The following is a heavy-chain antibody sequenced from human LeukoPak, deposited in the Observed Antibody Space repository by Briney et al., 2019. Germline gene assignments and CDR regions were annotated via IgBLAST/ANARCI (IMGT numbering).Heavy chain of an antibody. CDR3: ARIEYFDWLLEDDY. CDR2: IRNSSSYI. D-gene: IGHD3-9*01. CDR1: GFTFSSYS. J-gene: IGHJ4*02. Sequence: GALRLSCAASGFTFSSYSKNWVRQAPGKGLEWVSSIRNSSSYIYYADSVKGRFTISRDNAKNSLYLRMNSLRTEDTALYYCARIEYFDWLLEDDYWGQGTLVTVSS. V-gene: IGHV3-21*01.